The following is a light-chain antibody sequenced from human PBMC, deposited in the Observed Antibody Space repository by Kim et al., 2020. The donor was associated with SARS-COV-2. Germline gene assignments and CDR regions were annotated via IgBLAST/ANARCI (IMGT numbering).Light chain of an antibody. CDR3: CSYAGSYTV. J-gene: IGLJ2*01. V-gene: IGLV2-11*03. Sequence: PGQSFTSSCTGTTKDVGGYNYVSWYQQHPGKAPKLMIYDDSNRPSGVPYRFSGSKSGNTASLTISGLQPEDEADYYCCSYAGSYTVFGGGTQLTVL. CDR1: TKDVGGYNY. CDR2: DDS.